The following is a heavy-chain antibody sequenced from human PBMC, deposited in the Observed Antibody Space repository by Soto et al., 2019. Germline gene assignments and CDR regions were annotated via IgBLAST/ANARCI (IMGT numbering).Heavy chain of an antibody. CDR2: INHSGST. J-gene: IGHJ5*02. CDR3: ARDYCSGGSCSNWFDP. CDR1: GGSFSGYY. V-gene: IGHV4-34*01. D-gene: IGHD2-15*01. Sequence: SETLSLTCAVYGGSFSGYYWSWIRQPPGKGLEWIGEINHSGSTNYNPSLKSRVTISVDTSKNQFSLKLSSVTAADTAVYYCARDYCSGGSCSNWFDPWGQGTLVTVSS.